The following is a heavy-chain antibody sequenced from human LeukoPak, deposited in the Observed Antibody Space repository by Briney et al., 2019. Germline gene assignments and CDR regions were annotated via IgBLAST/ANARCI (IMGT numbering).Heavy chain of an antibody. CDR2: IYYSGNT. CDR1: GGSFSSSSYY. V-gene: IGHV4-39*01. Sequence: SETLSLTCTVSGGSFSSSSYYWGWIRLPPGKGLEWIGSIYYSGNTYYNPSLKSRVTISVDTSKNQFSLKLSSVTAADTAVYYCARRGAARAYNWFDPWGQGTLVTVSS. D-gene: IGHD1-26*01. J-gene: IGHJ5*02. CDR3: ARRGAARAYNWFDP.